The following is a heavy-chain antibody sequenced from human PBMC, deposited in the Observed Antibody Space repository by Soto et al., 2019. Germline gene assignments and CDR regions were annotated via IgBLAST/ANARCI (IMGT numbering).Heavy chain of an antibody. J-gene: IGHJ4*02. D-gene: IGHD2-8*01. V-gene: IGHV3-33*01. Sequence: GGSLRLSFAASGVTFSSYGMHWFRQAPGRGLEWVAVIWYDGSNKYYADSVKGRFTISRDNSKNTLYLQMNSLRAEDTAVYYCARDGVNGLYDYWGQGTLVIVSS. CDR3: ARDGVNGLYDY. CDR2: IWYDGSNK. CDR1: GVTFSSYG.